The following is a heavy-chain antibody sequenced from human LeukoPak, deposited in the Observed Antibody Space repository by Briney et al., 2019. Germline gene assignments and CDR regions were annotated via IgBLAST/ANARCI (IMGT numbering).Heavy chain of an antibody. CDR2: IYYSGST. CDR1: GGSISSSSYY. Sequence: SETLSLTCTVSGGSISSSSYYWGWIRQPPGKGLEWIGSIYYSGSTYYNPSLKSRVTISVDTSKNQFSLKLSSVTAADTAVYYCARHPSYDFWSGYYLDYWGQGTLVTVSS. D-gene: IGHD3-3*01. CDR3: ARHPSYDFWSGYYLDY. J-gene: IGHJ4*02. V-gene: IGHV4-39*01.